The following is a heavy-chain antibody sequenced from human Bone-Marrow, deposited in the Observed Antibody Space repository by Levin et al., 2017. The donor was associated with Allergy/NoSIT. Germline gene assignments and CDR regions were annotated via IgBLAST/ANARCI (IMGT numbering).Heavy chain of an antibody. V-gene: IGHV3-30*18. CDR2: ISYDGSNK. Sequence: GGSLRLSCAASGFTFSSYGMHWVRQAPGKGLEWVAVISYDGSNKYYADSVKGRFTISRDNSKNTLYLQMNSLRAEDTAVYYCAKVGRDGYNLDYWGQGTLVTVSS. CDR1: GFTFSSYG. CDR3: AKVGRDGYNLDY. J-gene: IGHJ4*02. D-gene: IGHD5-24*01.